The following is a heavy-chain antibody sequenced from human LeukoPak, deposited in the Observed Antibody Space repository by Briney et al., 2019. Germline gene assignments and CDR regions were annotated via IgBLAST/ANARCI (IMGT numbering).Heavy chain of an antibody. D-gene: IGHD3-22*01. CDR1: GFTVSNNY. CDR3: ARDSRQDYYDSSGYLWFAFDI. CDR2: IYSGGST. V-gene: IGHV3-53*01. Sequence: GGSLRLSCAASGFTVSNNYMSWVRQAPGKGLEWVSVIYSGGSTFYADTINGRFNTSRDNAKNTMYLQMNSLRAEDTAVYYCARDSRQDYYDSSGYLWFAFDIWGQGTMVTVSS. J-gene: IGHJ3*02.